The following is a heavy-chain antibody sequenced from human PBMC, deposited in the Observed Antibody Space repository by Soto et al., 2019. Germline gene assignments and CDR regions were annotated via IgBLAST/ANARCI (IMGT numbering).Heavy chain of an antibody. V-gene: IGHV1-18*01. D-gene: IGHD3-16*01. J-gene: IGHJ6*02. Sequence: QVQLLQTGGEVKTPGASVKVSCKALGYTSSSYGINWVRQAPGQGLEWMGWISDFNGDTKYAQKFQGRVAITKDPCTSTAHMELRSLSSDDAAVYFCATKDDHKDDQPYYYGMDVWGQGTTVAVSS. CDR2: ISDFNGDT. CDR1: GYTSSSYG. CDR3: ATKDDHKDDQPYYYGMDV.